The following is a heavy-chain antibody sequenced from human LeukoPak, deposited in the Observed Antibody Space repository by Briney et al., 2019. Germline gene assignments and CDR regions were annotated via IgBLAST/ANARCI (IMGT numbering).Heavy chain of an antibody. D-gene: IGHD3-22*01. V-gene: IGHV3-15*01. Sequence: GGSLRLSCAASVFTSINAWRRWVRQAPGKGLEWVGRIKSKIDGGTTDYAAPVKGRFTISRDDSKNTLYLQMNSLKTEDTAVYYCTTGVYDRSGDHSSLDYWGQGTLVTVSS. J-gene: IGHJ4*02. CDR1: VFTSINAW. CDR2: IKSKIDGGTT. CDR3: TTGVYDRSGDHSSLDY.